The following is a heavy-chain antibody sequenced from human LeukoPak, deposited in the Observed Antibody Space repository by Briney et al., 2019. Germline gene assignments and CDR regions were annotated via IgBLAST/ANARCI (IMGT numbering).Heavy chain of an antibody. CDR1: GFTFSDYY. D-gene: IGHD4-23*01. J-gene: IGHJ3*02. V-gene: IGHV3-11*01. CDR3: AKGRRLRWYNAFDI. CDR2: ICDGGNTI. Sequence: PGGSLRLSCVASGFTFSDYYMSWIRQAPGKGLEWVSYICDGGNTIYYADSVKGRFTISRDNAKNSLYLQMNSLRAEDTAVYYCAKGRRLRWYNAFDIWGQGTMVTVSS.